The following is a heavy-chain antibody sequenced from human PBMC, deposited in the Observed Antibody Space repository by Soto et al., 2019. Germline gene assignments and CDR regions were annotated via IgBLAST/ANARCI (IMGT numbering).Heavy chain of an antibody. CDR3: ARGRGGPREKKSNFDY. Sequence: ASVKVSCKASGYTFTSYDINWVRQATGQGLEWMGWMNPNSGNTGYAQKFQGRVTMTRNTSISTAYMELSSLRSEDTAVYYCARGRGGPREKKSNFDYWSQGTLVTVSS. J-gene: IGHJ4*02. V-gene: IGHV1-8*01. CDR2: MNPNSGNT. CDR1: GYTFTSYD. D-gene: IGHD3-10*01.